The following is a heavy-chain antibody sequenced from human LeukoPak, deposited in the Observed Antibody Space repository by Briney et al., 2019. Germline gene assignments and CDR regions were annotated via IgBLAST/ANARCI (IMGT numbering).Heavy chain of an antibody. CDR1: GFTFSDYN. Sequence: GGSLRLSCAASGFTFSDYNMRWIRQAPGKGLEWVSSISRSGSTKYYADSVKGRFTISRDNAKNTLYLQMNSLRAEDTAVYYCARSPTPDYWGQGTLVTVSS. D-gene: IGHD2-15*01. CDR3: ARSPTPDY. V-gene: IGHV3-11*04. CDR2: ISRSGSTK. J-gene: IGHJ4*02.